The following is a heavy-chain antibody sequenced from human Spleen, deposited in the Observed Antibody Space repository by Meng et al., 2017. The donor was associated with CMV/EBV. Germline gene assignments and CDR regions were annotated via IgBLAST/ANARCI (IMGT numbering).Heavy chain of an antibody. CDR2: INPNSGGT. J-gene: IGHJ4*02. D-gene: IGHD3-3*01. CDR3: VSGPNFLEVFDY. CDR1: GYTFTGYY. Sequence: VSVKVSCKASGYTFTGYYMHWVRQAPGQGLEWMGWINPNSGGTNYAQKFQGRVTMTRDTSISTAYMELSRLRSDDTAVYYCVSGPNFLEVFDYWGQGTLVTVSS. V-gene: IGHV1-2*02.